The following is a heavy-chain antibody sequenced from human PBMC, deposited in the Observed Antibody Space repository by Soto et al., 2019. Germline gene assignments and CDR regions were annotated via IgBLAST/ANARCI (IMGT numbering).Heavy chain of an antibody. D-gene: IGHD3-22*01. J-gene: IGHJ3*01. CDR3: AKGGYDSSGYYVDV. CDR1: GFTFSTYA. V-gene: IGHV3-23*01. Sequence: EVPMLESGGGLVQPGGSLRLSCAASGFTFSTYAMSWVRQAPGKGLEWVSALSGSGVSTYYADSVKGRFTISRDNSKNTLYLQMNSLRAEDTAVYFCAKGGYDSSGYYVDVWGQGTMVTVSS. CDR2: LSGSGVST.